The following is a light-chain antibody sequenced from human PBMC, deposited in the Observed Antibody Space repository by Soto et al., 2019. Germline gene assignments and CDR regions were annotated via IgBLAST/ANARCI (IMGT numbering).Light chain of an antibody. Sequence: QSVLTQPPSASGSPGQSVAISCTGTSSDVGGYNYVSWYQQHPGKAPKLMIYEVNKRPSGVPDRFSGSKSGNTASLTVSGLQAEDEADYYCCSYTSSTAPLFGGGTKLTVL. CDR3: CSYTSSTAPL. V-gene: IGLV2-8*01. CDR1: SSDVGGYNY. J-gene: IGLJ2*01. CDR2: EVN.